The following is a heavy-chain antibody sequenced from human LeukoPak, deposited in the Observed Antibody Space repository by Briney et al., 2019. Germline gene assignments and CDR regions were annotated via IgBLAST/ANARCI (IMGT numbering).Heavy chain of an antibody. D-gene: IGHD5-24*01. CDR3: ARGGWHYWYGVDV. Sequence: GGSLRLSCVVSGFTFRDYWIHWVRQAPGKGLVWVSRVNAVGSDTNYADSVKGRFTISRDDAKNTVYLQMSSLRAEDTAVYFCARGGWHYWYGVDVWGRGTTVTVSS. V-gene: IGHV3-74*01. J-gene: IGHJ6*02. CDR1: GFTFRDYW. CDR2: VNAVGSDT.